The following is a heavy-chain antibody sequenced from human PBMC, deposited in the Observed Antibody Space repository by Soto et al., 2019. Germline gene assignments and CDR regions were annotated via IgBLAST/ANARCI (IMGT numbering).Heavy chain of an antibody. V-gene: IGHV3-9*01. CDR3: AKGRWFDP. J-gene: IGHJ5*02. CDR1: GFTFDDYA. Sequence: VQLVESGGGLVQPGRSLRLSCAASGFTFDDYAMHWVRQAPGKGLEWVSGISWNSGSIGYADSVKGRFTISRDNAKNSLYLQMNSLRAEDTALYYCAKGRWFDPWGQGTLVTVSS. CDR2: ISWNSGSI.